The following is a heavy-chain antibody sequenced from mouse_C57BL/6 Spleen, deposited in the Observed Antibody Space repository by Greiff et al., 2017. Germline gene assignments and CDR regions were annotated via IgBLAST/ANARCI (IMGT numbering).Heavy chain of an antibody. CDR1: GFNIKDYY. CDR2: IDPEDGET. J-gene: IGHJ3*01. Sequence: EVQGVESGAELVKPGASVKLSCTASGFNIKDYYMHWVKQRTEQGLEWIGRIDPEDGETKYAPKFQGKATITADTSSNTAYLQLSSLTSEDTAVYYCARDYGSSYQFAYWGQGTLVTVSA. D-gene: IGHD1-1*01. CDR3: ARDYGSSYQFAY. V-gene: IGHV14-2*01.